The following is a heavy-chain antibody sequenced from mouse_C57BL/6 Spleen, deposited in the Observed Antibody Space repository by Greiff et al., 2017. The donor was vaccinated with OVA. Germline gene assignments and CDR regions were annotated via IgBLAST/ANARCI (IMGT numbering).Heavy chain of an antibody. Sequence: EVKLQESGPGLVKPSQSLSLTCSVTGYSITSGYYWNWIRQFPGNKLEWMGYISYDGSNNYNPPLKNRISITRDTSKNQFFLKLNSVTTEDTATYYCAREGIYYGNSWFAYWGQGTLVTVSA. CDR1: GYSITSGYY. V-gene: IGHV3-6*01. CDR3: AREGIYYGNSWFAY. D-gene: IGHD2-1*01. CDR2: ISYDGSN. J-gene: IGHJ3*01.